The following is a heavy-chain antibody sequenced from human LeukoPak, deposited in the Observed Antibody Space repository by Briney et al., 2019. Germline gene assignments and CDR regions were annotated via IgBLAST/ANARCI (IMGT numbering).Heavy chain of an antibody. CDR3: ARLYGSGSYYNSPGVDY. Sequence: SVKVSCKASGGTFGSYAISWVRQAPGQGLEWMGGIIPIFGTANYAQKFQGRVTITADESTSTAYMELSSLRSEDTAVYYCARLYGSGSYYNSPGVDYWGQGTLVTVSS. CDR1: GGTFGSYA. J-gene: IGHJ4*02. D-gene: IGHD3-10*01. V-gene: IGHV1-69*13. CDR2: IIPIFGTA.